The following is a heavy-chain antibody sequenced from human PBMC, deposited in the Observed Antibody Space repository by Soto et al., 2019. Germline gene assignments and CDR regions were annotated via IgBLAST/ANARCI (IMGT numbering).Heavy chain of an antibody. V-gene: IGHV1-2*04. CDR3: ARDPIAVAGNFDY. D-gene: IGHD6-19*01. CDR1: GYTFTGYY. Sequence: ASVKVSCKASGYTFTGYYMHWVRQAPGQGLEWMGWINPNSGGTNYAQKFQGWVTMTRDTSISTAYMELSRLRSDDTAVYYCARDPIAVAGNFDYWGQGTLVTVSS. J-gene: IGHJ4*02. CDR2: INPNSGGT.